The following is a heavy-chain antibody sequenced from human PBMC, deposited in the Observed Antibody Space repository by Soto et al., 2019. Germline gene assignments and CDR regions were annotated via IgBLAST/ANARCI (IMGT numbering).Heavy chain of an antibody. CDR3: AREWPRAGGYSPRFDY. J-gene: IGHJ4*02. CDR1: GGTFSSYA. Sequence: SVKVSCKASGGTFSSYAISWVRQAPGQGLEWMGGIIPIFGTANYAQKFQGRVTITADESTSTADMELSSLRSEDTAVYYCAREWPRAGGYSPRFDYWGQGTLVTVSS. CDR2: IIPIFGTA. V-gene: IGHV1-69*13. D-gene: IGHD5-18*01.